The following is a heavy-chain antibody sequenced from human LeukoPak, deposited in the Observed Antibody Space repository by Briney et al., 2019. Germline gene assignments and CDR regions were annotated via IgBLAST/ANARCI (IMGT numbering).Heavy chain of an antibody. J-gene: IGHJ5*02. D-gene: IGHD3-22*01. V-gene: IGHV1-18*01. CDR2: ISAYNGNT. Sequence: ASVKVSCKASGYTFTSYGISWVRQAPGQGLEWMGWISAYNGNTNYAQKLQGRVTMTTDTSTSTAYMELRSLRSDDTAVYYCARVTTWLLNGPRRSWFDPWGQGTLVTVSS. CDR3: ARVTTWLLNGPRRSWFDP. CDR1: GYTFTSYG.